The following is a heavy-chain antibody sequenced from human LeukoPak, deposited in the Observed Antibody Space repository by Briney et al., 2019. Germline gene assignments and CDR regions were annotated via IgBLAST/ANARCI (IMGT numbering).Heavy chain of an antibody. CDR1: GFTFSNAW. Sequence: KPGGSLRLSCAASGFTFSNAWLYWVRQAPGQGLGWVGRIKSKTDGGTTDYAAPVKGRFTISRDDSKNTLYLQMNSLKTEDTAVYYCTPEQYYHFWSGYYSVFGYYYYDGMDVWGQGTTVTVSS. J-gene: IGHJ6*02. D-gene: IGHD3-3*01. CDR2: IKSKTDGGTT. V-gene: IGHV3-15*07. CDR3: TPEQYYHFWSGYYSVFGYYYYDGMDV.